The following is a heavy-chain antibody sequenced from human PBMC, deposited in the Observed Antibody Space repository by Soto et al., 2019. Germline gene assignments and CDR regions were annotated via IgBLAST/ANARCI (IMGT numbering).Heavy chain of an antibody. CDR2: ISGSGFTT. CDR1: GFTFSTYG. V-gene: IGHV3-23*01. D-gene: IGHD3-9*01. J-gene: IGHJ4*02. CDR3: ARAAVNGYFWYFDS. Sequence: EVQVLESGGGLVHPGGSLRLSCAASGFTFSTYGMSWVRRAPGKGLEWVSVISGSGFTTYFAASVKGRFTMSRDNSKNTLYLQMNSLRAEDTAVYYCARAAVNGYFWYFDSWGQGTLVTVSS.